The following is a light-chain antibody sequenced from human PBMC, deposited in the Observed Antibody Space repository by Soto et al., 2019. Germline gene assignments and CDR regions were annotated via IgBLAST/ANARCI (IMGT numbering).Light chain of an antibody. CDR1: SSDVGGHNY. CDR3: SSYRIDTNPYYV. J-gene: IGLJ1*01. V-gene: IGLV2-14*01. CDR2: EVT. Sequence: QSALTQPASVSGSPGQSITISCTGTSSDVGGHNYVSWYQLHPRKAPKLMIYEVTFRPSGVSDRFSASKSGNTASLTISGLRAEDEADYYCSSYRIDTNPYYVFGTGTKVTVL.